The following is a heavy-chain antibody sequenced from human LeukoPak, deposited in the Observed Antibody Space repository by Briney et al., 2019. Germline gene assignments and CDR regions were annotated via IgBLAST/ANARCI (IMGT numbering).Heavy chain of an antibody. CDR1: GGSISSYY. Sequence: SETLSLTCTVSGGSISSYYWNWIRQPPGKGLEWIGYISYSGSTNYNPSLKSRVTISLDTSKNQFSLKLRSVTAADTAVYYCARGFVSKSTYFDYWGQGTLVTVSS. D-gene: IGHD6-6*01. J-gene: IGHJ4*02. CDR3: ARGFVSKSTYFDY. CDR2: ISYSGST. V-gene: IGHV4-59*01.